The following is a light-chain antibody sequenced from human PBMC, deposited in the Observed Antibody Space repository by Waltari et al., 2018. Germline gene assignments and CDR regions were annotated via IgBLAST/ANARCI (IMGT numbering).Light chain of an antibody. CDR1: QDINND. CDR3: QQYDNLPYT. V-gene: IGKV1-33*01. Sequence: DFQMTQSPSSLSASVGARVTITCQASQDINNDLNWYQQKPGKAPKLLIFDASNLETGVPSRFSGSGSGTDFTFTISSLQPEDIATYYCQQYDNLPYTFGQGTKLEIK. CDR2: DAS. J-gene: IGKJ2*01.